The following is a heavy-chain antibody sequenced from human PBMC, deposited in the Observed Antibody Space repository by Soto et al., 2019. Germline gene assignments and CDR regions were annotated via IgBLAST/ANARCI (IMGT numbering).Heavy chain of an antibody. D-gene: IGHD6-13*01. J-gene: IGHJ4*02. CDR2: IYYSGST. CDR3: ARSHRTYSSSWYVFRS. Sequence: TLALTCTVSGGSIISGDYYWSWILQPPGKGLEWIGYIYYSGSTYYNPSLKSRVTISVDTSKNQFSLKLSSVTAADTAVYYCARSHRTYSSSWYVFRSWGQGTLVTVSS. V-gene: IGHV4-30-4*01. CDR1: GGSIISGDYY.